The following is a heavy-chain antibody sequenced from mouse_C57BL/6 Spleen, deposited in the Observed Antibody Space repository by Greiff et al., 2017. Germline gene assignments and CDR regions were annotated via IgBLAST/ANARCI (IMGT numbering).Heavy chain of an antibody. Sequence: VKLQQPGAELVMPGASVKLSCKASGYTFTSYWMHWVKQRPGQGLEWIGEIDPSDSYTNYNQKFKGKSTLTVDKSSSTAYMQLSSLTSEDSAVYYCARSGGLLRSYWYFDVWGTGTTVTVSS. CDR1: GYTFTSYW. D-gene: IGHD2-3*01. CDR3: ARSGGLLRSYWYFDV. CDR2: IDPSDSYT. V-gene: IGHV1-69*01. J-gene: IGHJ1*03.